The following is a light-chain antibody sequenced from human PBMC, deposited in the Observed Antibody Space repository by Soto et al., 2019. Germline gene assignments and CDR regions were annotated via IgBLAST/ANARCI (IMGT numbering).Light chain of an antibody. J-gene: IGLJ1*01. V-gene: IGLV2-8*01. CDR1: SSDVGGYNF. Sequence: QSALTQPPSASGSRGQSVTISCTGTSSDVGGYNFVSWYQQHPGKAPKVILYEVTKRPSGVPDRFSGSKSGNTASLTVSGLQTEDEAHYYCSSYAGSKNRYVFGTGTQLTVL. CDR3: SSYAGSKNRYV. CDR2: EVT.